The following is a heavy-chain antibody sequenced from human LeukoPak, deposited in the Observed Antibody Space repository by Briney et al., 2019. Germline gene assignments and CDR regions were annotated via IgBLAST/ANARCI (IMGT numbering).Heavy chain of an antibody. CDR3: GRQGIYASGNLDY. Sequence: GGSLRLSCAASGFTFSSYAMSWVRQAPGKGLEWVSAISGSGTNTYYADSVKGRFTISRDNSKNTLCLQMNSLRAEDTAVYYCGRQGIYASGNLDYWGQGTLVTVSS. CDR2: ISGSGTNT. D-gene: IGHD3-10*01. V-gene: IGHV3-23*01. CDR1: GFTFSSYA. J-gene: IGHJ4*02.